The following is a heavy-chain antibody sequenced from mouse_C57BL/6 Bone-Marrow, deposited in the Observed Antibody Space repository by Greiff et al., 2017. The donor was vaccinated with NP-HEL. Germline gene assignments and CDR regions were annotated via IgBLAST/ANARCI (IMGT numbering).Heavy chain of an antibody. D-gene: IGHD1-1*01. CDR1: GFTFSDYY. J-gene: IGHJ4*01. V-gene: IGHV5-16*01. Sequence: EVMLVESEGGLVQPGSSMKLSCTASGFTFSDYYMAWVRQVPEKGLEWVANINYDGSSTYYLDSLKSRFIISRDNAKNILYLQMSSLKSEDTATYYCARVRIYYYGSSYVENAMDYWGQGTSVTVSS. CDR3: ARVRIYYYGSSYVENAMDY. CDR2: INYDGSST.